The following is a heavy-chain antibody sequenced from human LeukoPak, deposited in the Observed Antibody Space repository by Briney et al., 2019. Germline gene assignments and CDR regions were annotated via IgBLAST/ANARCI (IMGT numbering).Heavy chain of an antibody. D-gene: IGHD1-26*01. CDR2: IYSSGST. J-gene: IGHJ4*02. Sequence: PSQTLSLTCTVSGCSISSGSYYWSWIRQPAGKGLEWIGRIYSSGSTNYNPSLKSRVTISVDTSKKQFSLKLSSVTAADTAVYFCARGVVVGATSLIYFDYWGQGNLVTVDS. V-gene: IGHV4-61*02. CDR3: ARGVVVGATSLIYFDY. CDR1: GCSISSGSYY.